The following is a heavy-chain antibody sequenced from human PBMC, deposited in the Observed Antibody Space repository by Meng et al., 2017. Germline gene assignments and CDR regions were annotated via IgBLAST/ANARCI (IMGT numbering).Heavy chain of an antibody. Sequence: SETLSLTCTVSGGSISSSSYYWGWIRQPPGKGLEWIGSIYYSGSTYYNPSLKSRVTISVDTSKNQFSLKLSSVTAADTAVYYCASLGNGVWGSLEHRAFDYWGQGTLVTVSS. V-gene: IGHV4-39*07. D-gene: IGHD3-16*01. CDR3: ASLGNGVWGSLEHRAFDY. CDR1: GGSISSSSYY. CDR2: IYYSGST. J-gene: IGHJ4*02.